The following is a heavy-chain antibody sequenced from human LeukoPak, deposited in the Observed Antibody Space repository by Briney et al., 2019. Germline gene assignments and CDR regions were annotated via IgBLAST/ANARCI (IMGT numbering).Heavy chain of an antibody. CDR2: IIPILGIA. Sequence: SVKVSCKASGGTFSSYAISWVRQAPGQGLEWMGRIIPILGIANYAQKFQGRVTITADKSTSTAYMELSSLRSEDTAVYYCARTPQGGSYNKDWYFDLWGRGTLVTVSS. V-gene: IGHV1-69*04. CDR1: GGTFSSYA. CDR3: ARTPQGGSYNKDWYFDL. J-gene: IGHJ2*01. D-gene: IGHD1-26*01.